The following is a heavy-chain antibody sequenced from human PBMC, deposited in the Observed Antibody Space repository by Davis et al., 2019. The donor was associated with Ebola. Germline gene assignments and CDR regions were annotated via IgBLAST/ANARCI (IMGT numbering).Heavy chain of an antibody. J-gene: IGHJ6*02. CDR1: GFTFSSYG. CDR2: ISYDGSNK. D-gene: IGHD6-6*01. V-gene: IGHV3-30*18. Sequence: GESLKISCAASGFTFSSYGMHWVRQAPGKGLEWVAVISYDGSNKYYADSVKGRFTISRDNSKNTLYLQMNSLRAEDTAVYYCAKDTHHSSSSGMDVWGQGTTVTVSS. CDR3: AKDTHHSSSSGMDV.